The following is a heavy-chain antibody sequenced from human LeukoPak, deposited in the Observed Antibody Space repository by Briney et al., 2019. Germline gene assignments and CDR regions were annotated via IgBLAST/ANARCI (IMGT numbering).Heavy chain of an antibody. CDR3: ARGDSSGYSDY. J-gene: IGHJ4*02. CDR2: SRNKSDSYTT. V-gene: IGHV3-72*01. CDR1: GYTLSDHY. D-gene: IGHD3-22*01. Sequence: GGSLRLSCAASGYTLSDHYMDWVRQAPGKGLVYVGRSRNKSDSYTTEYAASVTGRFTIARDDSKNSLYLQMNSLKTEDTALYYCARGDSSGYSDYWGQGTLVTVSS.